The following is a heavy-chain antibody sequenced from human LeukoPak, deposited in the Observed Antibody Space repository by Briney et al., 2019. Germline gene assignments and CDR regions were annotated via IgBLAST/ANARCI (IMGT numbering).Heavy chain of an antibody. CDR2: IYYSGST. Sequence: XYWXWXRXXXXXXXEXXGYIYYSGSTNYNPSLKSRVTISVDTSTSQFSLRLSSVTAADTAVYYCARQPALTHSHFDYWGQGTLVTVSS. CDR1: XY. J-gene: IGHJ4*02. V-gene: IGHV4-59*08. CDR3: ARQPALTHSHFDY.